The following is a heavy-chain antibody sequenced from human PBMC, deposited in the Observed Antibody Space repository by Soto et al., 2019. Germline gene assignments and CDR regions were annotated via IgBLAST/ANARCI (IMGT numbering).Heavy chain of an antibody. CDR2: IYYSGST. Sequence: PSETLSLTCTVSGGSISSGGYYWSWIRQHPGKGLEWIGYIYYSGSTYYNPSLKSRVTISVDTSKNQFSLKLSSVTAADTAVYYCARDWRGYCSGGSCYGGFDYWGQGTLVTVSS. CDR3: ARDWRGYCSGGSCYGGFDY. CDR1: GGSISSGGYY. J-gene: IGHJ4*02. V-gene: IGHV4-31*03. D-gene: IGHD2-15*01.